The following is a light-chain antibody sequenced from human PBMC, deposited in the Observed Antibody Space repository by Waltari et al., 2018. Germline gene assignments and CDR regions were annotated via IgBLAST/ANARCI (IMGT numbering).Light chain of an antibody. V-gene: IGKV3-20*01. Sequence: EIVLTQAPGTLSLSPGERATLSCRASQTVRTTYLAWYQQKPGQAPTLLTYGASSRATGIPDRFSGGGSGTVFCLAILSLGAEDFAVYYCQQYDITPHTFGGGTKVEIQ. CDR1: QTVRTTY. CDR3: QQYDITPHT. J-gene: IGKJ4*01. CDR2: GAS.